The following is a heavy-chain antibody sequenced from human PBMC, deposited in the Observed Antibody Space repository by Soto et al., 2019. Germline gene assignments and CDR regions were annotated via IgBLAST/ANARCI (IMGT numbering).Heavy chain of an antibody. V-gene: IGHV1-69*12. CDR1: GGTFSSYV. CDR2: IIPIFGTA. Sequence: QVQLVQSGAEVKKTGSSVKVSCKASGGTFSSYVISWVRQAPGQGLEWMGGIIPIFGTANYAQKFQGRVTITADGSTSTAHMELSGLRSEDTAVYYCTQREAGYCSGGSCYYYGMDVWGQGTTVTVSS. CDR3: TQREAGYCSGGSCYYYGMDV. J-gene: IGHJ6*02. D-gene: IGHD2-15*01.